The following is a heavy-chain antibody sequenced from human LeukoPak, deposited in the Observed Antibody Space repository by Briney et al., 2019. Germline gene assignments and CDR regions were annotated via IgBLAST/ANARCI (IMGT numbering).Heavy chain of an antibody. D-gene: IGHD1-14*01. CDR1: GFTFSTYA. CDR3: ARHGTGTKSFHY. J-gene: IGHJ4*02. Sequence: PGGSLRLSCAASGFTFSTYAMSWVRQAPGTGLEWVSAFGGGGNTYYADSVKGRFTISRDNSKNTLYLQMNSLRVEDTAVYYCARHGTGTKSFHYWDQGPLVTVSS. CDR2: FGGGGNT. V-gene: IGHV3-23*01.